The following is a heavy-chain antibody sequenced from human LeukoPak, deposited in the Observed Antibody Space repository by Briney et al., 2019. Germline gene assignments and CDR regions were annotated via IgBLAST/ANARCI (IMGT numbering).Heavy chain of an antibody. J-gene: IGHJ5*02. CDR3: ARGGGYCSGGNCPLNWFDP. V-gene: IGHV3-13*04. CDR2: IGTTVDT. D-gene: IGHD2-15*01. Sequence: GGSLRVSCAASGFTFSNYDMRWVRQATGKGLEWVSSIGTTVDTDYPVSVKGRFIISRENAKKSLYLQMNSRRCGDTAVYYCARGGGYCSGGNCPLNWFDPWGQGTLVTVSS. CDR1: GFTFSNYD.